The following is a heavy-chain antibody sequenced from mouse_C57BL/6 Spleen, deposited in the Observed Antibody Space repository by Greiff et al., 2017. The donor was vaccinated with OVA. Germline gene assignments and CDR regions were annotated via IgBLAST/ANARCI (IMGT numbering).Heavy chain of an antibody. CDR1: GYTFTDYE. CDR3: TRWYSNYIYAMDY. CDR2: IDPETGGT. D-gene: IGHD2-5*01. V-gene: IGHV1-15*01. Sequence: VQLQQSGAELVRPGASVTLSCKASGYTFTDYEMHWVKQTPVHGLEWIGAIDPETGGTAYNQKFKGKAILTADKSSSTAYMELRSLTSEDSAVYYCTRWYSNYIYAMDYWGQGTSVTVSS. J-gene: IGHJ4*01.